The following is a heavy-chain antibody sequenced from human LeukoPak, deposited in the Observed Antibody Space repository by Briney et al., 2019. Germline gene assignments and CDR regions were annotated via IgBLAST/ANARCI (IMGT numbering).Heavy chain of an antibody. J-gene: IGHJ3*02. V-gene: IGHV3-30*18. Sequence: AGRSLRLSCAASGFTFSSYGMHWVRQAPGKGLEWVAVISYDGSNRYYADSVKGRFTISRDNSKNTLYLQMNSLRAEDTAVYYCAKGYYDSSGYTYGFDIWGQGTMVTVSS. CDR1: GFTFSSYG. CDR3: AKGYYDSSGYTYGFDI. CDR2: ISYDGSNR. D-gene: IGHD3-22*01.